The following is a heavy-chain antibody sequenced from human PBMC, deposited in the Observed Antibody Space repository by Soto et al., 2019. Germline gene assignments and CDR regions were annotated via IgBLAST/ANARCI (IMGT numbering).Heavy chain of an antibody. D-gene: IGHD6-19*01. CDR2: ISYDGSNK. J-gene: IGHJ5*02. CDR3: ARDPGYSSGWLFFGNWFDP. CDR1: GFTFSSYA. Sequence: EGSLRLSCAASGFTFSSYAMHWVRQAPGKGLEWVAVISYDGSNKYYADSVKGRFTISRDNSKNTLYLQMNSLRAEDTAVYYCARDPGYSSGWLFFGNWFDPWGQGTLVTVSS. V-gene: IGHV3-30-3*01.